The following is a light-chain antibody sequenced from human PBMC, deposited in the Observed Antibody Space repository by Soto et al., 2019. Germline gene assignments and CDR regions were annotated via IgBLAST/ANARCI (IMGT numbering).Light chain of an antibody. V-gene: IGKV4-1*01. CDR3: EPSDKQTS. CDR2: WAS. Sequence: SSDSPVFLLDDRATINCKSSQNILYSSNNKNYLAWYQQKPGQPPKLLIYWASTRESGVPDRFSGSGSGTDFTLTIVCLPDEDVGVCCCEPSDKQTSLAEGTKLDIK. J-gene: IGKJ2*03. CDR1: QNILYSSNNKNY.